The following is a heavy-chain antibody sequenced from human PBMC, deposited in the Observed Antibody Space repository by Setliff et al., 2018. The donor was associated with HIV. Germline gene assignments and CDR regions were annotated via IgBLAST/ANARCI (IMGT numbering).Heavy chain of an antibody. Sequence: SETLSLTCTVSGGFISTGGYSWSWIRQPPGKGLEWIGYIYHSGNTHYNPSLKSRVSISVDRSKNHFPLRLSSVTAADTAVYYCARGGSRGSWYWDYWGQGTLVTVSS. CDR2: IYHSGNT. J-gene: IGHJ4*02. CDR3: ARGGSRGSWYWDY. CDR1: GGFISTGGYS. V-gene: IGHV4-30-2*01. D-gene: IGHD6-13*01.